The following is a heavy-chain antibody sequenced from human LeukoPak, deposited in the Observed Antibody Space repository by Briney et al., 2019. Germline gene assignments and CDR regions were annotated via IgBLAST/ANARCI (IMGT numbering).Heavy chain of an antibody. CDR2: ISHDGTVQ. D-gene: IGHD5-18*01. Sequence: GGSLRLSCAASGFTFSSYGMQWVRQAPGKGLEWVAVISHDGTVQHYADSVKGRFTISRDKSDNTLYLQMNSLRDEDTAMYYCAKEGTAMASSYFDYWGQGTLITVSS. CDR1: GFTFSSYG. V-gene: IGHV3-30*18. CDR3: AKEGTAMASSYFDY. J-gene: IGHJ4*02.